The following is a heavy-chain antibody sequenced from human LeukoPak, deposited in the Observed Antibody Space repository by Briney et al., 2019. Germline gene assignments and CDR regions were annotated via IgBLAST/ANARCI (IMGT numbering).Heavy chain of an antibody. J-gene: IGHJ4*02. CDR3: AREGVPSSGWFDY. CDR2: IKQDGSEK. CDR1: GFTFSSYW. Sequence: GGSLRLSCAASGFTFSSYWMSWVRQAPGKGLEWVANIKQDGSEKYYVDSVKGRFTISRDNAKNSLYLQMNSLRAEDTAVYYCAREGVPSSGWFDYWGQGTLVTVSS. V-gene: IGHV3-7*01. D-gene: IGHD6-19*01.